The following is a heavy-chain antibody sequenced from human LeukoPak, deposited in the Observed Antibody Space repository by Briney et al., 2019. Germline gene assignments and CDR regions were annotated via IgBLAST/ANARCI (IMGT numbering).Heavy chain of an antibody. D-gene: IGHD1-1*01. CDR3: AKANWVSNADAVW. CDR1: GFSFSNYA. Sequence: GGSLRLSCAASGFSFSNYAMSWVRQAPARGPEWVSSIRGGGGTFYADSVKGRFTLSRDDSRNTVYLQLNNLRVEDTAIYYCAKANWVSNADAVWWGQGTQVTVSS. CDR2: IRGGGGT. J-gene: IGHJ4*02. V-gene: IGHV3-23*01.